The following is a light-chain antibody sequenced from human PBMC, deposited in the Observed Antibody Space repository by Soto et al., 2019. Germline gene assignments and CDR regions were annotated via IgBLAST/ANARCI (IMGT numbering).Light chain of an antibody. V-gene: IGKV1-39*01. CDR2: AAS. CDR1: QSINSY. Sequence: DIQMTQSPSSLSASVGDRVTITCRASQSINSYLNWYQQIPGKAPKLLIYAASSLQVGVPSRFSGSGSGTDFTLTISSLQPEDFATYYCQQSYSTRWTFGQGTKVEIK. J-gene: IGKJ1*01. CDR3: QQSYSTRWT.